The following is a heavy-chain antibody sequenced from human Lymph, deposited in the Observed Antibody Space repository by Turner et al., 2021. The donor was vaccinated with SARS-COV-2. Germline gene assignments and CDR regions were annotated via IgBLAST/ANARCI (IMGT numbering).Heavy chain of an antibody. Sequence: EVQLVETGRGLIQTGGSLRLSCAASGIILSRNYRNWVRQAPGKGLEWVSVIYSGGTTYYADSVKGRFTISRDNSKNTLYLQMNSLRVEDTAVYYCARDLGTYGMDVWGQGTTVTVSS. J-gene: IGHJ6*02. V-gene: IGHV3-53*02. CDR1: GIILSRNY. CDR3: ARDLGTYGMDV. D-gene: IGHD6-13*01. CDR2: IYSGGTT.